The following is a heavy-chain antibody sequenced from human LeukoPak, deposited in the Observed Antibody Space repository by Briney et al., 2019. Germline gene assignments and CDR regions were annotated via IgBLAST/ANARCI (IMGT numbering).Heavy chain of an antibody. CDR1: GFTFDDYG. Sequence: GGSLRLSCAASGFTFDDYGMSWVRQAPGKGLEWVSGINWNGGSTGYADSVKGRFTISRDNAKNSLYLQMNSLRAEDTALYYCARDLYSLSYYDFRSGLDYWGQGTLVTVSS. J-gene: IGHJ4*02. CDR3: ARDLYSLSYYDFRSGLDY. D-gene: IGHD3-3*01. V-gene: IGHV3-20*04. CDR2: INWNGGST.